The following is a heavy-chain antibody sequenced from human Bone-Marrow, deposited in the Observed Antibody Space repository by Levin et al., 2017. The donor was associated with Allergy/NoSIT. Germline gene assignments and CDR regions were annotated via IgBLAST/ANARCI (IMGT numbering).Heavy chain of an antibody. D-gene: IGHD6-19*01. CDR2: LSFDGQNK. V-gene: IGHV3-30*01. CDR3: ARVQWQIRASDF. Sequence: PGGSLRLSCAASGFNFNKYAMHWVRQAPGKGPQWVAVLSFDGQNKHYAESVKGRFTISRDNSKNTLYLEMNSLTPDDTAVYYCARVQWQIRASDFWGQGTLVAVSS. J-gene: IGHJ4*02. CDR1: GFNFNKYA.